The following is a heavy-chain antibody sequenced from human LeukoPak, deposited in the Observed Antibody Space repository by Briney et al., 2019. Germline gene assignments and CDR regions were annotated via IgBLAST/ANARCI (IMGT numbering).Heavy chain of an antibody. J-gene: IGHJ4*02. Sequence: GGSLRLSCAASGFTFSSYAMSWVRQAPGKGLEWVSAISGSGGSTYYAASVQGRFTISRDNSKNTLYLQMNSLRAEDTAVYYCAKLDHYYDSSGYSTTVDYWGQGTLVTVSS. CDR2: ISGSGGST. CDR1: GFTFSSYA. V-gene: IGHV3-23*01. D-gene: IGHD3-22*01. CDR3: AKLDHYYDSSGYSTTVDY.